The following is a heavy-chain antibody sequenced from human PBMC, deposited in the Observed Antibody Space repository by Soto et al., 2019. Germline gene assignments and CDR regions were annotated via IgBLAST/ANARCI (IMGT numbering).Heavy chain of an antibody. D-gene: IGHD5-18*01. CDR3: ARRYGKNAFDI. Sequence: SETPSHPRAGSGGAISRGGYSLCWVRQPPGKGLEWIGYIYHSGSTYYNPSLKSRVTISVDTSKNQFSLKLSSVTAADTAVYYCARRYGKNAFDIWGQGTMVTVSS. V-gene: IGHV4-30-2*02. CDR2: IYHSGST. CDR1: GGAISRGGYS. J-gene: IGHJ3*02.